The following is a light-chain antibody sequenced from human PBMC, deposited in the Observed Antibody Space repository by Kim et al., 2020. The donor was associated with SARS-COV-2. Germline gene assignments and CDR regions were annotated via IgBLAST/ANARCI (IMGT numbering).Light chain of an antibody. CDR3: QQSYSTPLT. J-gene: IGKJ4*01. V-gene: IGKV1-39*01. CDR2: TAS. CDR1: QSISTY. Sequence: ASVGDRVTITCRASQSISTYLNWYQQKPGKAPKLLIYTASSLQSGVPAGFSGSGSGTDFTLTISCLQPEDFATYYCQQSYSTPLTFGGGTKVEIK.